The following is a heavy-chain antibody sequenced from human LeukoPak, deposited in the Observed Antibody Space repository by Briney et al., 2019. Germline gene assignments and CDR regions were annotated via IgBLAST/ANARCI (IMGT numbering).Heavy chain of an antibody. J-gene: IGHJ5*02. CDR1: GYTFTSYA. CDR3: ARGVGTMVRGALYNWFDP. CDR2: INAGNGNT. D-gene: IGHD3-10*01. V-gene: IGHV1-3*01. Sequence: ASVKVSCKASGYTFTSYAMHWVRQAPGQRLEWMGWINAGNGNTKYSQKFQGRVTITRDTSASTAYMELSSLRSEDTAVYYCARGVGTMVRGALYNWFDPWGQGTLVTVSS.